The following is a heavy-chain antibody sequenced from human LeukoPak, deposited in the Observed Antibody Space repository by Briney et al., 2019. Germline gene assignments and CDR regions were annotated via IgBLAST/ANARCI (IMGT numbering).Heavy chain of an antibody. J-gene: IGHJ4*02. CDR1: GFTFSSYG. CDR2: IRYDGSNK. Sequence: PGGSLRLSCAASGFTFSSYGMHWVRQAPGKGLEWVAFIRYDGSNKYYADSVKGRFTISRDNSKNTLYLQMNSLRAEDTAVYYCAKELPFYYDSSGYLLSVFDYWGQGTLVTVSS. CDR3: AKELPFYYDSSGYLLSVFDY. D-gene: IGHD3-22*01. V-gene: IGHV3-30*02.